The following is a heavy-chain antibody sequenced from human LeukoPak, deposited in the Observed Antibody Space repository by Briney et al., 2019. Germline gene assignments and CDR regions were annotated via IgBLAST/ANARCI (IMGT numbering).Heavy chain of an antibody. CDR3: AIVAWGAPYYFDY. J-gene: IGHJ4*02. V-gene: IGHV1-8*01. D-gene: IGHD1-26*01. CDR1: GYTFTSYD. Sequence: GASVKVSCKASGYTFTSYDINWVRQATGQGLKWMGWMNPNSGNTGYAQKFQGRVTMTRNTSISTAYMELSSLRSEDTAVYYCAIVAWGAPYYFDYWGQGTLVTVSS. CDR2: MNPNSGNT.